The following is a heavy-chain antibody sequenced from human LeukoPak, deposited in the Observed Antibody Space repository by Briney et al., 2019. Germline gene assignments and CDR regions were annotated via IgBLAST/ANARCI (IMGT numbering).Heavy chain of an antibody. CDR2: ITSGGSI. D-gene: IGHD3-22*01. CDR3: AKRPYYDSSGHPFEY. J-gene: IGHJ4*02. Sequence: GGSLRLSCAASGFTLGSYMMSWVPQAPAKGLVWVSTITSGGSIYYAESVRGRFTISRDNSKNTPYLQMNSLRAEDTAVYYCAKRPYYDSSGHPFEYWGQGTLVTVSS. V-gene: IGHV3-23*01. CDR1: GFTLGSYM.